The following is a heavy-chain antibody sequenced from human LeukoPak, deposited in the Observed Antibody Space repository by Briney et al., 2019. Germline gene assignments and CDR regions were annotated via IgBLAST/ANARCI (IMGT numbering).Heavy chain of an antibody. V-gene: IGHV4-34*01. Sequence: PSETLSLTCAVYGGSFSGYYWSWIRQPPGKGLEWIGEINHSGSTNYNPSLKSRVTISVDTSKNQFSLKLNSVTAADTAVYYCARYSSGWPFDYWGHGSLVTVSS. CDR3: ARYSSGWPFDY. J-gene: IGHJ4*01. D-gene: IGHD6-19*01. CDR1: GGSFSGYY. CDR2: INHSGST.